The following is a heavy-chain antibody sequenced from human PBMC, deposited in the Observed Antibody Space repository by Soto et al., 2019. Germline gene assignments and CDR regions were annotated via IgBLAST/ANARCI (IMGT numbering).Heavy chain of an antibody. CDR3: ARDVDCINDVCQGDY. D-gene: IGHD2-8*01. V-gene: IGHV1-69*06. CDR1: GGTFSTYA. CDR2: IIPIFGTP. Sequence: QVQLVQSGAEVKKPGSSVKVSCKASGGTFSTYAISWVRQAPGQGLEWMGGIIPIFGTPNYAQKFQGRVTITADKTTSTAFMELRSLRSEDTAVYFCARDVDCINDVCQGDYWGQGTLVTVSS. J-gene: IGHJ4*02.